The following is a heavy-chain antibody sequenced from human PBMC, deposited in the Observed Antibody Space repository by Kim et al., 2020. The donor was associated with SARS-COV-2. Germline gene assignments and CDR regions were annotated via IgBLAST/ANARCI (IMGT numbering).Heavy chain of an antibody. CDR3: ARLSRDSSSWYSPIGH. J-gene: IGHJ4*02. Sequence: GESLKISCKGSGYSFTSYWIGWVRQMPGKGLEWMGIIYPGDSDTRYSPSFQGQVTISADKSISTAYLQWSSLKASDTAMYYCARLSRDSSSWYSPIGHWGQGTLVTVSS. CDR1: GYSFTSYW. D-gene: IGHD6-13*01. CDR2: IYPGDSDT. V-gene: IGHV5-51*01.